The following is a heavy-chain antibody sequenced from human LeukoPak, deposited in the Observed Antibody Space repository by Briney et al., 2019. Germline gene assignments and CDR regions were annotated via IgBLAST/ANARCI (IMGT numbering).Heavy chain of an antibody. V-gene: IGHV3-23*01. D-gene: IGHD3-22*01. CDR2: ISGIGLST. J-gene: IGHJ3*02. Sequence: PGGSLRLSCAASESTFSTFARSWVRQAPGRGLEWGSVISGIGLSTYYADSVKGRSTISRDNSTVTLYLQMDSLRAEDTAVYYCAKDRRSSYYYDSSGYSAFDIWGQGTMVTVSS. CDR1: ESTFSTFA. CDR3: AKDRRSSYYYDSSGYSAFDI.